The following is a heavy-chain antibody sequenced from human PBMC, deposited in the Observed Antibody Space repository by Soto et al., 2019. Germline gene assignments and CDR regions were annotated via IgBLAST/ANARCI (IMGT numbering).Heavy chain of an antibody. D-gene: IGHD6-19*01. Sequence: LRLSCAASGFTFSSYAVHWVRQAPGKGLEWVAVISYDGSNKYYADSVKGRFTISRDDSKNTLYLQMNSLRAEDTAVYYCARDKIAVAGPSDYWGQGTLVTVSS. J-gene: IGHJ4*02. CDR2: ISYDGSNK. CDR3: ARDKIAVAGPSDY. CDR1: GFTFSSYA. V-gene: IGHV3-30-3*01.